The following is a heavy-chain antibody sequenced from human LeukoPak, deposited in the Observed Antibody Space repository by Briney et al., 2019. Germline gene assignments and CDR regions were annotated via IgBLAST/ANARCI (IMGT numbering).Heavy chain of an antibody. CDR2: ISDSGGST. CDR1: GFTFSNYV. D-gene: IGHD6-19*01. Sequence: PGGSLRLSCAASGFTFSNYVMSWVRQAPEKGLEWVSGISDSGGSTYYADSVKGRFTISRDNAKNSLYLQMNSLRAEDTALYYCAKDFGGWTDHGMDVWGQGTTVTASS. J-gene: IGHJ6*02. V-gene: IGHV3-23*01. CDR3: AKDFGGWTDHGMDV.